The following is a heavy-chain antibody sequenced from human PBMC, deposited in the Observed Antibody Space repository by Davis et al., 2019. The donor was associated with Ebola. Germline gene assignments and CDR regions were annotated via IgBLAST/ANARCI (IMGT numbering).Heavy chain of an antibody. V-gene: IGHV3-21*04. D-gene: IGHD2/OR15-2a*01. Sequence: PGGSLRLSCAVSGFAFNLHTMNWVRQAPGKGLEWVSSISSGSDYIYYADSVKGRFTISRDNTKNSLFLQMNSLRAEDTAVYYCVRLNSNSINSDYWGQGTLVTVSS. CDR2: ISSGSDYI. J-gene: IGHJ4*02. CDR3: VRLNSNSINSDY. CDR1: GFAFNLHT.